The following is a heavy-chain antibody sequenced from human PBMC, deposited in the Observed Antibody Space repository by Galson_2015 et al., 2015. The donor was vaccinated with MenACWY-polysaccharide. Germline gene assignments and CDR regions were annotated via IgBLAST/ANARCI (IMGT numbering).Heavy chain of an antibody. V-gene: IGHV3-74*01. CDR3: ARVQGESGHDWRHPYYFDL. CDR1: GFTFSSYW. D-gene: IGHD5-12*01. Sequence: SLRLSCAASGFTFSSYWMHWVRQVPGKGLVWVSRISSDGSSTSYADSVKGRFTISRDNAKNTLHLQMNSLRVEDTAVYYCARVQGESGHDWRHPYYFDLWGQGTLVPVSS. CDR2: ISSDGSST. J-gene: IGHJ4*02.